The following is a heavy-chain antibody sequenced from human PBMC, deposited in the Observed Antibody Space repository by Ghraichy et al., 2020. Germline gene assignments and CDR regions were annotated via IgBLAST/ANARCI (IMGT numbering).Heavy chain of an antibody. CDR2: IDHSGST. CDR3: ARLDINNSDWPNARRDY. J-gene: IGHJ4*02. CDR1: GGSISSSNW. Sequence: SETLSLTCAVSGGSISSSNWWSWVRQPPGKGLEWIGEIDHSGSTNYHPSLKSRVTMSVDKSKTQFSLKLSSVTAADTAVYYCARLDINNSDWPNARRDYWGQGTLVTVSS. D-gene: IGHD6-19*01. V-gene: IGHV4-4*02.